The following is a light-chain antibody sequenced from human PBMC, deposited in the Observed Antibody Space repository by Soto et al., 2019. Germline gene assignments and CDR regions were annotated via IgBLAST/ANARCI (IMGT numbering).Light chain of an antibody. J-gene: IGKJ2*01. CDR1: QSVSNNY. V-gene: IGKV3-20*01. CDR3: QQYGSSSYT. Sequence: EIVLTQSPGTLSLSPGERATLSCRASQSVSNNYLAWYQQKPGQAPRLLIYDASTRATGIPDRIRGSGSGTDLTLTISRLEPEDFAVYFCQQYGSSSYTFGQGTKLEIK. CDR2: DAS.